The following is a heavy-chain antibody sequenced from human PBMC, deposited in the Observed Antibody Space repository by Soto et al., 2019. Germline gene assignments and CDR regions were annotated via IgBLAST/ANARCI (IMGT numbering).Heavy chain of an antibody. CDR3: ATELAGYSSGWFGAFDI. D-gene: IGHD6-19*01. J-gene: IGHJ3*02. V-gene: IGHV1-24*01. Sequence: ASVKVSCKVSGYTLTELSMHWVRQAPGKGLEWMGGFDPEDGETIYAQKFQGRVAMTEDTSTDTAYMELSSLRSEETAVYYCATELAGYSSGWFGAFDIWGEGTMVTVSS. CDR1: GYTLTELS. CDR2: FDPEDGET.